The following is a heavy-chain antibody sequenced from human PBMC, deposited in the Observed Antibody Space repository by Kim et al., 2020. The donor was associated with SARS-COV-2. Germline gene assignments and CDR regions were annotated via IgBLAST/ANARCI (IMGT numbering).Heavy chain of an antibody. Sequence: GGSLRLSCEASGFTFSTHYMSWVRQAPGKGLEWVANIKEDASDESYADNVKGRFTISRDNARNSLYLQMNNLRAEDTAVYYCAKGWGFDNWGQGTLVTVS. CDR1: GFTFSTHY. D-gene: IGHD3-16*01. V-gene: IGHV3-7*01. CDR3: AKGWGFDN. CDR2: IKEDASDE. J-gene: IGHJ4*02.